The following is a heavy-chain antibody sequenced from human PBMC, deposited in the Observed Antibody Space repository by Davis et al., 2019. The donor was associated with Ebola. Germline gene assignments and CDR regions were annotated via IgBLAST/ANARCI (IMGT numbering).Heavy chain of an antibody. CDR2: ISSSGSTI. V-gene: IGHV3-48*02. Sequence: GGSLRLSCAASGLTFSSYSMNWVRQAPGKGLEWVSYISSSGSTIHYADSVKGRFTISRDNAKNSLYLQMNRLRDEDTAVYYCARDGGDYGAAKADYWGQGTLVTVSS. D-gene: IGHD4-17*01. J-gene: IGHJ4*01. CDR3: ARDGGDYGAAKADY. CDR1: GLTFSSYS.